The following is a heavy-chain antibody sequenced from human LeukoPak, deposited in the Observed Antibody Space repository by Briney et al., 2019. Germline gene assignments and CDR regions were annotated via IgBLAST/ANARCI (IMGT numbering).Heavy chain of an antibody. CDR2: ISSNGGST. CDR3: ATGNYNRPFDY. J-gene: IGHJ4*02. D-gene: IGHD1-7*01. V-gene: IGHV3-64*01. Sequence: PGGSLTLSCAASGLIFRSYTMHWVGQAGGKGLEDVSAISSNGGSTYDANSVKGRFTISRDNSKNTLYLQLNSLRAEDTAVYYCATGNYNRPFDYWGQGTLVTVSS. CDR1: GLIFRSYT.